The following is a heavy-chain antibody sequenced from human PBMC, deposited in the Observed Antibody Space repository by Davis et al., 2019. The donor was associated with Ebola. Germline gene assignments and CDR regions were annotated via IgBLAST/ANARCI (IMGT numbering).Heavy chain of an antibody. CDR2: ISSSSTYI. CDR1: GFTFSSYA. Sequence: PGGSLRLSCAASGFTFSSYAMSWVRQAPGKGLEWASSISSSSTYIYYADSVKGRFTISRDNAKNSLYLQMNSLRAEDTAVYYCTRDLELSGGMDVWGQGTTVTVSS. D-gene: IGHD3-16*02. CDR3: TRDLELSGGMDV. V-gene: IGHV3-21*01. J-gene: IGHJ6*02.